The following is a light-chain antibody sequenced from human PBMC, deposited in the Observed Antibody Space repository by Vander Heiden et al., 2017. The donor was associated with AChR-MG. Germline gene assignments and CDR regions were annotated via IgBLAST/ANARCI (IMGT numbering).Light chain of an antibody. CDR2: WAS. V-gene: IGKV4-1*01. Sequence: DIVMTQSPDSLAVSLGERATISCKSSQSVSFSSNNKNYLAWYQQKPGQPPKLLIYWASTRESGVPDRFSGSGSGTDFTLTISSLQAEDVAVYYWQQDYSSLTFGQETKVEIK. J-gene: IGKJ1*01. CDR1: QSVSFSSNNKNY. CDR3: QQDYSSLT.